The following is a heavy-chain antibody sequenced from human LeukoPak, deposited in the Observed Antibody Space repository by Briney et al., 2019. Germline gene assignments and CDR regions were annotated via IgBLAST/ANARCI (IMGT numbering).Heavy chain of an antibody. CDR3: ARGGNRYYYYYMDV. V-gene: IGHV3-23*01. Sequence: PGGSLRLSCAASGFTFSSYAMSWVRQAPGKGLEWVSAISGSGGSTYYADSVKGRFTISRDNSKNTLYLQMNSLRAEDTAVYYCARGGNRYYYYYMDVWGKGTTVTVSS. CDR2: ISGSGGST. D-gene: IGHD1-14*01. J-gene: IGHJ6*03. CDR1: GFTFSSYA.